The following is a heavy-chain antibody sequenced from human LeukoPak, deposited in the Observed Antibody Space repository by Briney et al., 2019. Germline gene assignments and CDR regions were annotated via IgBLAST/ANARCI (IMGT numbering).Heavy chain of an antibody. J-gene: IGHJ4*02. Sequence: GASVKVSYKASGYTFSSYDISWVRQAPGQGLEWMGGIIPIFGTANYAQKFQGRVTITADESTSTAYMELSSLRSEDTAVYYCARDPSYYYGSGSYVYWGQGTLVTVSS. CDR3: ARDPSYYYGSGSYVY. CDR1: GYTFSSYD. V-gene: IGHV1-69*13. CDR2: IIPIFGTA. D-gene: IGHD3-10*01.